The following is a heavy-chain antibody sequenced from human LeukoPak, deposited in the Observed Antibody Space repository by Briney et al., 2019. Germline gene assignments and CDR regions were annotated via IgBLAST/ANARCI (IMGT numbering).Heavy chain of an antibody. CDR3: ARSGTIFGVWGV. Sequence: SETLSLTCAVYGGSFSGYYWSWIRQPPGKGLEWIGEINHSGSTNYNPSLKSRVTISVDTSKNQFSLKLSSVTAADTAVYYCARSGTIFGVWGVWGKGTTVTVSS. D-gene: IGHD3-3*01. CDR1: GGSFSGYY. V-gene: IGHV4-34*01. J-gene: IGHJ6*04. CDR2: INHSGST.